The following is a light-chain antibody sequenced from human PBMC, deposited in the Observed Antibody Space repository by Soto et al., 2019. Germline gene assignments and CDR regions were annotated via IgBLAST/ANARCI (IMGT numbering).Light chain of an antibody. V-gene: IGLV2-23*02. CDR3: CSYAGRSNVV. Sequence: QSALTQPASVSGSPGQSITISCTGTSGDVGTYNLVSWYQQHPGRAPNLIIFEVNKRPSGVSNRLSGSKSGNTASLAISGLQADDEADYHCCSYAGRSNVVCGGGTKLTVL. CDR2: EVN. CDR1: SGDVGTYNL. J-gene: IGLJ2*01.